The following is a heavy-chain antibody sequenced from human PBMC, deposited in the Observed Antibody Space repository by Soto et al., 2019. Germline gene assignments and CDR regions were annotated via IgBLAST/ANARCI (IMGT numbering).Heavy chain of an antibody. CDR2: LIPMFDIA. CDR3: ARSLGPHPSETPRRHAFGAGSRFPFDH. V-gene: IGHV1-69*19. D-gene: IGHD2-15*01. CDR1: GGTFTSYT. Sequence: QVQLVQSGAEVKMPGSSVKVSCKASGGTFTSYTVYWVRQAPGQGLEWVGGLIPMFDIANYAERFQGRVMITADEATNTASMELSSLTSADTAVYFCARSLGPHPSETPRRHAFGAGSRFPFDHWGQGTLVTVSS. J-gene: IGHJ4*02.